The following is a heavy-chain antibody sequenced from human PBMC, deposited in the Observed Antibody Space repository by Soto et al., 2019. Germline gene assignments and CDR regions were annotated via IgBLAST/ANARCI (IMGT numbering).Heavy chain of an antibody. Sequence: SEILSLTCAVYGGSFRGYYLSWIRQPPGKGLEWIGEINHSGSTNYNPSLKSRVTISVDTSKNQFSLKLSSVTAADTAVYYCARGNGHYDILTGSNWFDPWGQGTLVTVSS. CDR3: ARGNGHYDILTGSNWFDP. CDR1: GGSFRGYY. D-gene: IGHD3-9*01. CDR2: INHSGST. V-gene: IGHV4-34*01. J-gene: IGHJ5*02.